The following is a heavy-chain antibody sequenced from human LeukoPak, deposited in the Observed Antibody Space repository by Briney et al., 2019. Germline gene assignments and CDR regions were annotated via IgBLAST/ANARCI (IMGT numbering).Heavy chain of an antibody. D-gene: IGHD3-10*01. CDR2: ISYDGSNK. CDR1: GFTFSSYA. V-gene: IGHV3-30-3*01. Sequence: GRSLRLSCAASGFTFSSYAMHWVRQAPGKGLEWVAVISYDGSNKYYADSVKGQFTISRDNSKNTLYLQMNSLRAEDTAVYYCADLHAGSDYWGQGTLVTVSS. J-gene: IGHJ4*02. CDR3: ADLHAGSDY.